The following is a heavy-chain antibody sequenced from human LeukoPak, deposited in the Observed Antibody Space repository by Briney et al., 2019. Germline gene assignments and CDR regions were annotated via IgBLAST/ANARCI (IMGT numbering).Heavy chain of an antibody. CDR3: AGDLAAAGLDY. V-gene: IGHV3-48*03. CDR2: ISSSGSTI. J-gene: IGHJ4*02. CDR1: GFTFSSYE. Sequence: GGSLRLSCAVSGFTFSSYEMNRVRQAPGKGLEWVSYISSSGSTIYYADSVKGRFTISRDNAKNSLYLQMNSLRAEDTAVYYCAGDLAAAGLDYWGQGTLVTVSS. D-gene: IGHD6-13*01.